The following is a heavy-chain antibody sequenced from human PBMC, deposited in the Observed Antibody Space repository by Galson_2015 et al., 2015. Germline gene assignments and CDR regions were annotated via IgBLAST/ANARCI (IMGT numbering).Heavy chain of an antibody. Sequence: SLRLSCAASGFTFSSYWMHWVRQAPGKGLVWVSRISSNGGSTYYADSVKGRFTISRDNSKNTLYLQMSSLRAEDTAVYYCVKNESWKRRDYYYYGMDVWGQGTTVTVSS. V-gene: IGHV3-64D*06. D-gene: IGHD1-1*01. CDR1: GFTFSSYW. CDR2: ISSNGGST. J-gene: IGHJ6*02. CDR3: VKNESWKRRDYYYYGMDV.